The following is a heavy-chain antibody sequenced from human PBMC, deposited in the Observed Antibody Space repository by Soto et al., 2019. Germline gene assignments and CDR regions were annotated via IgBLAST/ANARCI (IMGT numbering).Heavy chain of an antibody. V-gene: IGHV1-69*01. J-gene: IGHJ5*02. CDR1: GGTFSSYA. CDR2: IIPIFGTA. Sequence: QVRLVQSGAEVKKPGSSVKVSCKASGGTFSSYAISWVRQAPGQGLEWMGGIIPIFGTANYAQKFQGRVTITADESTRTAYMELSSLRSEDTAVYYCARPRRGQSGQLDPWGQGTLVTVSS. CDR3: ARPRRGQSGQLDP. D-gene: IGHD1-1*01.